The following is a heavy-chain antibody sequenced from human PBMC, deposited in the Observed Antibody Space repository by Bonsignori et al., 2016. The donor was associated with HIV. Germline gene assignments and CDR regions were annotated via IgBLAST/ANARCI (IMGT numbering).Heavy chain of an antibody. V-gene: IGHV3-74*01. J-gene: IGHJ4*02. D-gene: IGHD7-27*01. Sequence: GGSLRLSCAASGFTFSSYWMHWVRQAPGKGLVWVSRIDSDGSTTTYADSVKGRFTISRDNAKNTLYLQMNSLRAEDTAVYYCASLKDWGNNGGDYWGQGTLVTVSS. CDR2: IDSDGSTT. CDR3: ASLKDWGNNGGDY. CDR1: GFTFSSYW.